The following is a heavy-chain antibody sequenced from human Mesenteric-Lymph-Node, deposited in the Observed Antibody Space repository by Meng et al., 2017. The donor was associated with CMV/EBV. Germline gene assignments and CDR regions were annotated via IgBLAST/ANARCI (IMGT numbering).Heavy chain of an antibody. J-gene: IGHJ6*02. CDR1: GFSLSTSGKC. Sequence: SGPTLGKPTQTITLTCPLSGFSLSTSGKCVSWVRQPPGKALEWLALIDWDDDKYYNTSLKTRLTVSKDTSKSQVVLTMTDMDPVDTATYYCARSPTAYYSYAMDVWGQGTTVTVSS. D-gene: IGHD2-21*02. CDR2: IDWDDDK. CDR3: ARSPTAYYSYAMDV. V-gene: IGHV2-70*20.